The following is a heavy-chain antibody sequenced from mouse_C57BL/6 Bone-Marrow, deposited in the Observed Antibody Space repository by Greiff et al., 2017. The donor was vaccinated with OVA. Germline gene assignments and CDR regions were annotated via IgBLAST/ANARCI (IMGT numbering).Heavy chain of an antibody. V-gene: IGHV1-69*01. D-gene: IGHD2-3*01. Sequence: QVQLQQSGAELVRPGASVKLSCKASGYTFTSYWMHWVKQRPGQGLEWIGEIDPSDSYTNYNQKFKGKSTLTVDKSSSTAYMQLSSLTSEDSAVYYCARENDGYFSFDYWGQGTTLTVSS. CDR3: ARENDGYFSFDY. J-gene: IGHJ2*01. CDR2: IDPSDSYT. CDR1: GYTFTSYW.